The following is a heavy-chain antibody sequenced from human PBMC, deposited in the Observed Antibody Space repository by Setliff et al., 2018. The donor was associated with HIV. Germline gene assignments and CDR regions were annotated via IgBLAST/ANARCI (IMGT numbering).Heavy chain of an antibody. D-gene: IGHD5-12*01. J-gene: IGHJ6*03. V-gene: IGHV3-21*01. CDR2: VSSSSSYI. CDR3: ARARLRNYYYYMDV. Sequence: GGSLRLSCAASAFSFDSYTMNWVRLAPGKGLEWVSCVSSSSSYIYYGDSVKGRFTISRDNAEYSLHLQMNSLRAEDTAVYYCARARLRNYYYYMDVWAKGTTVTVSS. CDR1: AFSFDSYT.